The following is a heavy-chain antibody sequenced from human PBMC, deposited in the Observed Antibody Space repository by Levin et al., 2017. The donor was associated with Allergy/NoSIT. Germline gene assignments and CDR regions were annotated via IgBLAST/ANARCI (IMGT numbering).Heavy chain of an antibody. D-gene: IGHD1-26*01. CDR3: AAGTIVGATHDAFDI. CDR2: IYYSGST. Sequence: ASQTLSLTCTVSGGSISSSIYYWGWIRQPPGKGLEWIGSIYYSGSTYYNPSLKSRVTISVDTSKNQFSLKLSSVTAADTAAYYCAAGTIVGATHDAFDIWGQGTMVTVSS. CDR1: GGSISSSIYY. J-gene: IGHJ3*02. V-gene: IGHV4-39*01.